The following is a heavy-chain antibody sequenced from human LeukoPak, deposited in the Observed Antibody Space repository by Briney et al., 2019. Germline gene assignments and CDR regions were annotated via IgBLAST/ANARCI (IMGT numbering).Heavy chain of an antibody. CDR2: IKPDGSEK. CDR3: AYGDYFDSSGSLFDY. D-gene: IGHD3-22*01. Sequence: PGGSLRLSCAASGFTFSSYWMSWVRQAPGKGLEWVANIKPDGSEKYYVDSVKGRFTISRDNAKNSLYLQMNSLRAEDTAVYYCAYGDYFDSSGSLFDYWGQGTLVTVSS. J-gene: IGHJ4*02. CDR1: GFTFSSYW. V-gene: IGHV3-7*01.